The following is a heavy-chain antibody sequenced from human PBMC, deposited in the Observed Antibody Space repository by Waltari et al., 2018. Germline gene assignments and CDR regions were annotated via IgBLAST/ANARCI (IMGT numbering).Heavy chain of an antibody. CDR2: IYHSGST. CDR3: ARGGYGDYEYFQH. CDR1: GYSISSGYY. J-gene: IGHJ1*01. Sequence: QVQLQESGPGLVKPSETLSLTCAVSGYSISSGYYWGWIRQPPGKGLAWIGSIYHSGSTYYNPSLKSRVTISVDTSKNQFSLKLSSVTAADTAVYYCARGGYGDYEYFQHWGQGTLVTVSS. V-gene: IGHV4-38-2*01. D-gene: IGHD4-17*01.